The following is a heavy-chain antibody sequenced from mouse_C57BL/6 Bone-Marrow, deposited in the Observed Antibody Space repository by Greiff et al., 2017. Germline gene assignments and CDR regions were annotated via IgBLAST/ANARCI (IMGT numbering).Heavy chain of an antibody. CDR2: IWGDGST. CDR3: APAYYSNYYAMDY. Sequence: VKLMESGPGLVAPSQCLSITCTVSGFSLTSYGVSWVRQPPGKGLEWLGVIWGDGSTNYHSAIISSLCISKDTSKSQVFLKLNSLQTDDTATYYCAPAYYSNYYAMDYWGQGTSVTGSS. D-gene: IGHD2-5*01. V-gene: IGHV2-3*01. J-gene: IGHJ4*01. CDR1: GFSLTSYG.